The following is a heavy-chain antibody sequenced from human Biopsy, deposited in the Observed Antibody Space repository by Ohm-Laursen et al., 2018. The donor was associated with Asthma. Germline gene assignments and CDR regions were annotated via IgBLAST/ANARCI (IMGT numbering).Heavy chain of an antibody. D-gene: IGHD6-6*01. CDR2: ISPIFGSS. J-gene: IGHJ4*02. CDR1: GGMFGNYA. Sequence: SVKVSCKASGGMFGNYAISWVRQAPGLGLEWMGGISPIFGSSNYAQKFQGRVTITADESTSTAYMELSSLRSEDTAVYYCARERIAARQRRYYFDYWGQGTLVTVSS. V-gene: IGHV1-69*13. CDR3: ARERIAARQRRYYFDY.